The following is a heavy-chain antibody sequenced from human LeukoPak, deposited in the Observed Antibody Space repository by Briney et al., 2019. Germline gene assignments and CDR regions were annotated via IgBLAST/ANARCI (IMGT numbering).Heavy chain of an antibody. CDR3: ARIYGGNSYYFDC. CDR1: GFTFSSYW. CDR2: IRYDGSTE. D-gene: IGHD4-23*01. Sequence: GGSLRLSCAASGFTFSSYWMSWVRQAPGKGLEWVAFIRYDGSTEFYADSVKGRFTISRDNAKNSLYLQMNSLRAEDTAVYYCARIYGGNSYYFDCWGQGTLVTVSS. V-gene: IGHV3-7*01. J-gene: IGHJ4*02.